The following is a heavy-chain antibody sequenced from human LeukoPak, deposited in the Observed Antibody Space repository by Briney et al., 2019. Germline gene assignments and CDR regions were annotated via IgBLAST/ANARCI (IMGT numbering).Heavy chain of an antibody. J-gene: IGHJ6*02. D-gene: IGHD6-13*01. CDR3: AKDGQQVPDYYYYYGMDV. Sequence: GGSLRLSCAASGFTFSSYAMHWVRQAPGKGLEWVAVISYDGSNKYYADSVKGRFTISRDNSKNTLYLQMNSLRAEDTAVYYCAKDGQQVPDYYYYYGMDVWGQGTTVTVSS. CDR1: GFTFSSYA. CDR2: ISYDGSNK. V-gene: IGHV3-30-3*01.